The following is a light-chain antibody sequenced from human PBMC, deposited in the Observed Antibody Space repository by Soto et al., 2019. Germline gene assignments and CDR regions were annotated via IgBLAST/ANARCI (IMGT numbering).Light chain of an antibody. CDR1: QSVSSN. Sequence: EIVLTQSPATLSVSPGERVTLSCRASQSVSSNLAWYQQKRGQAPRLLIYGASTRATGIPARFSGSGSGREFTLTISSLQSEDFAVYYCQHYNNWPPWTFGQGTKVEIK. CDR2: GAS. CDR3: QHYNNWPPWT. V-gene: IGKV3-15*01. J-gene: IGKJ1*01.